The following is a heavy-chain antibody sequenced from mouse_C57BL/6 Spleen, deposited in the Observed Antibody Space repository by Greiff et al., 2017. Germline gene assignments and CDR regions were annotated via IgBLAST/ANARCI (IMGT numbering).Heavy chain of an antibody. D-gene: IGHD1-1*01. CDR3: ARGTYHGLDY. CDR2: IDPSSGGT. CDR1: GYTFTSYW. J-gene: IGHJ2*01. Sequence: QVQLQQPGAELVKPGASVKLSCKASGYTFTSYWMHWVKQRPGRGLEWIGRIDPSSGGTKYNEKFKSKATLTVDTSSSPAYMQLSSLTSEVSAVYYCARGTYHGLDYWGQGDTLTVST. V-gene: IGHV1-62-3*01.